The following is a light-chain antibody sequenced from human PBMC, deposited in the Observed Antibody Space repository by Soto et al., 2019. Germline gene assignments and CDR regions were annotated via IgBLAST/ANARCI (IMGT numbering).Light chain of an antibody. Sequence: QPVLTQPPSVSGAPGQRVAISCTGSSSNIGADYDVHWYLHLPGTAPKLLIYGNSNRPSGVPDRFSGSKSGTSASLAITGLQAEDEADYYCQSYDSSLSAVVFGGGTKVTVL. CDR1: SSNIGADYD. CDR2: GNS. CDR3: QSYDSSLSAVV. J-gene: IGLJ2*01. V-gene: IGLV1-40*01.